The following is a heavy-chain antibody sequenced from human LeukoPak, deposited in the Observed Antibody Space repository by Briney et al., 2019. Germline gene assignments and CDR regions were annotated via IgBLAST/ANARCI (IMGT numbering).Heavy chain of an antibody. J-gene: IGHJ4*02. D-gene: IGHD1-1*01. V-gene: IGHV1-2*02. CDR1: GYTFIGDY. CDR3: ARGSGTSSY. Sequence: GASVTVSCKASGYTFIGDYVHWVRQAPGQGLEWMGWINPNSGGTDYAQKFQGRVTMTRNTSISTAYMELSSLRSEDTAVYYCARGSGTSSYWGQGTLVTVSS. CDR2: INPNSGGT.